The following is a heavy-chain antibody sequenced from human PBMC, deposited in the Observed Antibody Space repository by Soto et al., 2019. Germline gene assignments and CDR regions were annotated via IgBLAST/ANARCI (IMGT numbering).Heavy chain of an antibody. CDR3: ARELPSVMTTYGLDV. V-gene: IGHV4-59*01. D-gene: IGHD1-1*01. J-gene: IGHJ6*02. CDR1: GGSINNFY. CDR2: IFYKGTT. Sequence: QVQLQESGPGLVKPSGTLSLTCSVSGGSINNFYWAWIRQPPGKELEWIGHIFYKGTTKYNPSLEGRVTISLDKSENQFSLKLTSLTAADTGVYYCARELPSVMTTYGLDVWGQGTTVTVSS.